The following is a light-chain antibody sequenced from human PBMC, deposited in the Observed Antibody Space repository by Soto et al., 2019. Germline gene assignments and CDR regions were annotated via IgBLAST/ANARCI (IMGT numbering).Light chain of an antibody. CDR3: QQFHDPWT. Sequence: DIQMTQSPSTLSASVGDRVTITCRASQSISNWLAWYQQKPGKAPNLLIYKASNLESGVPSRFSGSGSGKEFTLTISSLQPDDFAAYYCQQFHDPWTFGQGTKVEIK. V-gene: IGKV1-5*03. CDR1: QSISNW. CDR2: KAS. J-gene: IGKJ1*01.